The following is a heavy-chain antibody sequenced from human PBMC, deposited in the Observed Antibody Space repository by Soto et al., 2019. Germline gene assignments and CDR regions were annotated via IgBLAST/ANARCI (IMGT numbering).Heavy chain of an antibody. CDR3: AKKWCGELSYFDC. Sequence: GGSLRLSCAASGFTFSSYAMSWVRQAPGKGLGWVSAISGSGGSTYYADSVKGRFTISRDHSKNTLYLQMNSLRAEDTAVCYCAKKWCGELSYFDCWGQETLVTVAS. CDR1: GFTFSSYA. J-gene: IGHJ4*02. V-gene: IGHV3-23*01. D-gene: IGHD3-10*01. CDR2: ISGSGGST.